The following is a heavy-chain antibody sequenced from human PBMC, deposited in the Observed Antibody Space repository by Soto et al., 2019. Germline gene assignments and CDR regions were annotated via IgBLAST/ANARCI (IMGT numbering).Heavy chain of an antibody. CDR1: GFVFSSYD. Sequence: GGSLRLSCAVSGFVFSSYDMHWVRQAPGKGLEWVAVISNDGSNKDYADSVKGRFTISRDNSKITLYLQMNGLRAEDTAVYYCAKGWRGVAARPIDYWGQGTLVTVSS. V-gene: IGHV3-30*18. D-gene: IGHD6-6*01. CDR2: ISNDGSNK. J-gene: IGHJ4*02. CDR3: AKGWRGVAARPIDY.